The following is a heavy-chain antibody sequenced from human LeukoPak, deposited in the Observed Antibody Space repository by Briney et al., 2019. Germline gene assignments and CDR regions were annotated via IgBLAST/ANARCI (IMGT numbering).Heavy chain of an antibody. D-gene: IGHD6-19*01. CDR3: AKGSYSSGWSEGFDY. V-gene: IGHV3-21*01. CDR2: ISSSSSYI. Sequence: GGSLRLSCAASGFTFSSYSMNWVRQAPGKGLEWVSSISSSSSYIYYADSVKGRFTVSRDNSKNTLYLQMNSLRAEDTAVYYCAKGSYSSGWSEGFDYWGQGTLVTVSS. CDR1: GFTFSSYS. J-gene: IGHJ4*02.